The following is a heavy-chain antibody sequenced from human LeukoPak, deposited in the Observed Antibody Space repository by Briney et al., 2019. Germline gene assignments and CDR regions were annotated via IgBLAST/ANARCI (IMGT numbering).Heavy chain of an antibody. J-gene: IGHJ4*02. CDR3: ARPIYDSSGYYLF. V-gene: IGHV4-39*01. CDR2: IYYSGST. CDR1: GGSISSSSYY. Sequence: SETLSLTCTVSGGSISSSSYYWGWIRQPPGKGLEWIGSIYYSGSTYYNPSLKSRVTISVDTSKNQFSLKLSSVTAADTAVYYCARPIYDSSGYYLFWGQGTLVTVSS. D-gene: IGHD3-22*01.